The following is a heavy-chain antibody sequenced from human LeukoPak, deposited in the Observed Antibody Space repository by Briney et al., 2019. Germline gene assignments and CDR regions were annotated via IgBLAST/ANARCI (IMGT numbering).Heavy chain of an antibody. D-gene: IGHD3-16*01. Sequence: GGSLRLSCAPSGFTFSDYYMSWIRQAPGKGLEWLSYISHTSTHTNHADSVKGRFTISRDNAKNSLYLQMNSLRAEDTAVYYCARGGGNYFDFWGQGTLVTLSS. CDR1: GFTFSDYY. V-gene: IGHV3-11*06. CDR2: ISHTSTHT. J-gene: IGHJ4*02. CDR3: ARGGGNYFDF.